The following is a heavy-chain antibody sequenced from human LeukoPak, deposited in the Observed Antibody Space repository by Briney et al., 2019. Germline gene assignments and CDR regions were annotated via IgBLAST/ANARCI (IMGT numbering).Heavy chain of an antibody. CDR2: ISGSGGST. V-gene: IGHV3-23*01. J-gene: IGHJ4*02. D-gene: IGHD5-18*01. CDR1: GFTFSSYA. Sequence: PGGSLRLSCAASGFTFSSYAMSWVRQAPGKGLEWVSAISGSGGSTYYADSVKGRFTISRDNSKNTLYLQMNSLRAEDTAVYYCAKSPTSWIQLWLYFDYWGQGTLVTVSS. CDR3: AKSPTSWIQLWLYFDY.